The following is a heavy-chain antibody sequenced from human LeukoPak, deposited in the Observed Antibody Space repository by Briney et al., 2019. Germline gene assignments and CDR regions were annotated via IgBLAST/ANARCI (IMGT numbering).Heavy chain of an antibody. Sequence: ASVKVSRKASGYTLTGYYMHWVRQAPGQGLEWMGWINPNSGGTNYAQKFQGRVTMTRDTSISTAYMELSRLRSDDTAVYYCARDRGVHWFDPWGQGTLVTVSS. V-gene: IGHV1-2*02. CDR1: GYTLTGYY. CDR2: INPNSGGT. D-gene: IGHD3-10*01. J-gene: IGHJ5*02. CDR3: ARDRGVHWFDP.